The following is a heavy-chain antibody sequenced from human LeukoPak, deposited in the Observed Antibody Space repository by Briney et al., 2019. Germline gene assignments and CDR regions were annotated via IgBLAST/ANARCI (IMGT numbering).Heavy chain of an antibody. Sequence: GGSLRLFCAASGLTFSSYSMNWVRQAPGKGLEWVSSISSSSSYIYYADSVKGRFTISRGNANNSLYLQMNSLRAEDTAVYYCARESVYSSTLGSPGWYFDLWGRGTLVTVSS. J-gene: IGHJ2*01. CDR2: ISSSSSYI. CDR3: ARESVYSSTLGSPGWYFDL. V-gene: IGHV3-21*01. CDR1: GLTFSSYS. D-gene: IGHD6-13*01.